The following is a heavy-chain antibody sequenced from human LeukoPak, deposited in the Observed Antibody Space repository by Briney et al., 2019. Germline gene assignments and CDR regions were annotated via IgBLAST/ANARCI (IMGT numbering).Heavy chain of an antibody. D-gene: IGHD3-10*01. V-gene: IGHV3-53*01. J-gene: IGHJ6*02. Sequence: GGSLRLSCAASGITVSTNYMSWVRQAPGNGLEWVSVIDSGGSKYYADSVKGRFTISRDISKRTLYLQMNSLRAEDTAVYYCARYTSWFGELLPRYYYYYGMDVWGQGTTVTVSS. CDR1: GITVSTNY. CDR2: IDSGGSK. CDR3: ARYTSWFGELLPRYYYYYGMDV.